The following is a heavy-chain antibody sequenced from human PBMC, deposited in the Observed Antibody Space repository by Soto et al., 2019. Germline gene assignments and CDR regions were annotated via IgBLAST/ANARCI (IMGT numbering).Heavy chain of an antibody. J-gene: IGHJ4*02. Sequence: QLQLQESGPGLVKPSEALSLTCSVSGGSISSSSYYWGWIRQPPGKGLEWIGSIYYSGSTYYNPSLKSRVTISIDKYKNQFSLKLSSLNAADTAVYYCARLEGLATISYYFDFWGQGTLVTVSS. V-gene: IGHV4-39*01. CDR1: GGSISSSSYY. D-gene: IGHD3-9*01. CDR2: IYYSGST. CDR3: ARLEGLATISYYFDF.